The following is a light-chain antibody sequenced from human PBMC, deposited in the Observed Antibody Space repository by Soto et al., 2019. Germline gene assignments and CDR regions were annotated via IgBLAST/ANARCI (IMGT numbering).Light chain of an antibody. CDR2: DVA. CDR3: CSYAGGYTYL. V-gene: IGLV1-40*01. Sequence: QSVLTQPPSVSGAPGQRVTISCTGSSSHFGAGFDVHWYQQFPGTAPKLMIYDVARWPSGVPDRFSGSKSGNTASLTISGLQAEDEADYFCCSYAGGYTYLFGTGTKLTVL. J-gene: IGLJ1*01. CDR1: SSHFGAGFD.